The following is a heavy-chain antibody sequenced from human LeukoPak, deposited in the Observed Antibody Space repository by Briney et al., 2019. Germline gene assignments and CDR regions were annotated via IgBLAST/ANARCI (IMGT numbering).Heavy chain of an antibody. CDR2: IIPIRDIT. Sequence: GASVKVSCKASGGTFSSYAISWVRQAPGQGLEWMGRIIPIRDITNYAQKFQGRVTITTDKSTSTAYMELSSLRSEDTAVYYCAREGDIGDSSGYYYIPIPFDYWGQGTLVAVSS. CDR3: AREGDIGDSSGYYYIPIPFDY. D-gene: IGHD3-22*01. J-gene: IGHJ4*02. CDR1: GGTFSSYA. V-gene: IGHV1-69*04.